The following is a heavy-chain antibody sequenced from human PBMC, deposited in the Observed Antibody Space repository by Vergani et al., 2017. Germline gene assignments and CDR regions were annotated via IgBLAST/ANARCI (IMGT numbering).Heavy chain of an antibody. D-gene: IGHD4-17*01. V-gene: IGHV3-21*01. Sequence: EVQLVESGGGLVKPGGSLRLSCAASGFTFSSYSMNWVRQAPGKGLEWVSSISSSSSYIYYADTVKGRFTISRDNAKNSLYLQMNSLRAEDTAVYYCARVNADGVSVAENGFDPWGQGTLVTVSS. CDR1: GFTFSSYS. J-gene: IGHJ5*02. CDR2: ISSSSSYI. CDR3: ARVNADGVSVAENGFDP.